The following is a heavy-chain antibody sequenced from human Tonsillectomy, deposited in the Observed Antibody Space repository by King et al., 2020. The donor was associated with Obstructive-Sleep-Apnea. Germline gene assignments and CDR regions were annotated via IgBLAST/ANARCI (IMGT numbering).Heavy chain of an antibody. CDR1: GFTVSSNY. Sequence: VQLVESGGGLVQPGGSLRLSCAASGFTVSSNYMSWVRQAPGKGLEWVSVIYFGGNTYYADSVKGRFTVSRDDSKNTLNLQMNSLRAEDTAVYYCARCPGYDPLHFDYWGQGTLVTVSS. CDR3: ARCPGYDPLHFDY. D-gene: IGHD5-12*01. V-gene: IGHV3-66*01. CDR2: IYFGGNT. J-gene: IGHJ4*02.